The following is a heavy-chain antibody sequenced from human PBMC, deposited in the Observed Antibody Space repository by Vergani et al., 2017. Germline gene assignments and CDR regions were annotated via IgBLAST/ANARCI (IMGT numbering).Heavy chain of an antibody. V-gene: IGHV3-33*01. D-gene: IGHD4/OR15-4a*01. CDR1: GFTFSSYG. J-gene: IGHJ5*02. Sequence: QVQLVESGGGVVQPGRSLRLSCAASGFTFSSYGMNWVRQAPGKGLEWVAVIWYDGSNKYYADSVKGRFTISRDKSKNTLYLQMNSLRAEETAVYYCARAMELWATAKNWFNPGRQGSLVSVSS. CDR2: IWYDGSNK. CDR3: ARAMELWATAKNWFNP.